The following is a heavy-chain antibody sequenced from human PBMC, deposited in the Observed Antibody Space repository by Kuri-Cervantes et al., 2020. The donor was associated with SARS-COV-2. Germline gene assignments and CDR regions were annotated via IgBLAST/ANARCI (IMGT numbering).Heavy chain of an antibody. CDR1: GGSINSGSYY. J-gene: IGHJ6*04. CDR2: VYYSGST. V-gene: IGHV4-39*01. CDR3: ARRYGGYCSSTSCPNGV. D-gene: IGHD2-2*01. Sequence: GSLRLSCTVSGGSINSGSYYWGRIRQPPGKGLEWIGSVYYSGSTYYNPSLKSRVTISVDTSKNQFSLKLSSVTAADTAVYYCARRYGGYCSSTSCPNGVWGKGTTVTVSS.